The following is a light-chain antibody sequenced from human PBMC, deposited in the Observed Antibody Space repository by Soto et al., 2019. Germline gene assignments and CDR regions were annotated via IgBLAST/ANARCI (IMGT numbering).Light chain of an antibody. Sequence: ETVLTQSPGTLSLSPGERATLSCRASQSVSSSYLAWYQQKPGQAPRLLIYGASSRATGIPDRFSGSGSGTDFTLTISRLEPEDFAVGYCQQCGSSPPTFGGGANMEI. J-gene: IGKJ4*01. CDR3: QQCGSSPPT. V-gene: IGKV3-20*01. CDR2: GAS. CDR1: QSVSSSY.